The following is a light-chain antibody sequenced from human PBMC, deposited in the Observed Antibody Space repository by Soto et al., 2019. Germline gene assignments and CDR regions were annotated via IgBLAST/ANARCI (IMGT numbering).Light chain of an antibody. J-gene: IGKJ1*01. CDR3: QQYNNWPQT. V-gene: IGKV3-15*01. Sequence: EVAMSQTPATLSVSPGERATLSCRASQSVSSNLAWYQQKPGQAPRLLIYGASTRATGIPARFSGSGSGTEFTLTISSLQSEDFAVYYCQQYNNWPQTFGQGTKADI. CDR1: QSVSSN. CDR2: GAS.